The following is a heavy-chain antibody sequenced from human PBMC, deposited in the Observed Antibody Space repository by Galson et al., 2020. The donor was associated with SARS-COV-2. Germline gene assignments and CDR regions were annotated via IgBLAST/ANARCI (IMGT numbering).Heavy chain of an antibody. CDR1: GFAFSNYW. V-gene: IGHV3-74*01. CDR3: AGALAI. J-gene: IGHJ4*02. CDR2: TQSAGSNI. Sequence: GGSLRLSCAASGFAFSNYWMHWVRQIPRKGLEWVPRTQSAGSNITYADSVKGRFTISRDNAKNTLYLQMSSLGSEDTAVYYCAGALAIWGQGTLVTVAS.